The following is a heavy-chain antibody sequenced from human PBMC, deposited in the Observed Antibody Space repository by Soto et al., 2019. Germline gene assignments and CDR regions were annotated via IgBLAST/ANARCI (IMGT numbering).Heavy chain of an antibody. CDR1: GFSLSTSGVG. CDR3: AHSLAASTCGAYEPINSFAD. J-gene: IGHJ4*02. CDR2: IYWDDDK. D-gene: IGHD4-17*01. Sequence: QITLKESGPTLVKPTQTLTLTCTFSGFSLSTSGVGVGWIRQPPGTALERLALIYWDDDKRYSPSLKSRPPTTTDTSKNPVVLTMTNIDPVDTTTYSRAHSLAASTCGAYEPINSFADWGPGTLVTVSS. V-gene: IGHV2-5*02.